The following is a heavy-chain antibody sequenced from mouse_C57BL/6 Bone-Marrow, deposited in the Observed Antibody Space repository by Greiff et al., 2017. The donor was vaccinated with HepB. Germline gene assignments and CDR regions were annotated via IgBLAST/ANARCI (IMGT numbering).Heavy chain of an antibody. CDR2: ISDGGSYT. V-gene: IGHV5-4*01. J-gene: IGHJ2*01. Sequence: EVKLMESGGGLVKPGGSLKLSCAASGFTFSSYAMSWVRQTPEKRLEWVATISDGGSYTYYPDNVKGRFTISRDNAKNNLYLQMSHLKSEDTAMYYCAREPAFITTVVADYWGQGTTLTVSS. D-gene: IGHD1-1*01. CDR3: AREPAFITTVVADY. CDR1: GFTFSSYA.